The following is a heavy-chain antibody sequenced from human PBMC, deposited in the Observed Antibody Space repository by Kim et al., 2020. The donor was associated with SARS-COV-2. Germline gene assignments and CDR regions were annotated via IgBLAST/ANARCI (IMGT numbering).Heavy chain of an antibody. V-gene: IGHV3-13*01. CDR2: IGTAGDT. J-gene: IGHJ6*02. CDR3: ARGNRPDYYYNGMDV. D-gene: IGHD1-1*01. CDR1: GFTFSTYD. Sequence: GWSLRLSCAASGFTFSTYDMYWVRQVTGKGLEWVSGIGTAGDTYYPGSVKGRFTISRENAKNSLYLQMNSLRDGDTGVYYCARGNRPDYYYNGMDVWGQGTTVTVSS.